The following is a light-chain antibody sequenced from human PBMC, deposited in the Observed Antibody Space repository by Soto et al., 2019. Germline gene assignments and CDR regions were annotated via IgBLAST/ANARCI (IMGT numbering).Light chain of an antibody. J-gene: IGLJ2*01. CDR3: QTWGTAIHVV. CDR2: LNSDGSH. Sequence: QPVLTQSPSASASLGASVKLTCTLSSGHDIYAIAWHQQQPEKGPRYLMKLNSDGSHSKGDGIPDRFSGSSSGAERYLTISSLQSEDEADYYCQTWGTAIHVVFGGGTKVTVL. V-gene: IGLV4-69*02. CDR1: SGHDIYA.